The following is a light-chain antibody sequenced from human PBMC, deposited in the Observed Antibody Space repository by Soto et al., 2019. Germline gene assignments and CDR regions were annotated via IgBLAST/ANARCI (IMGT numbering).Light chain of an antibody. V-gene: IGKV1-39*01. CDR2: GAS. J-gene: IGKJ1*01. CDR1: QSISSY. CDR3: QQAYCSPWT. Sequence: DIQMTQSPSSLSASVGDRFTIPCRASQSISSYLNWYQQKPGKAPELLIYGASTLQSGVPSRFSGSGSGTALTVTISSLQIEDFATYFCQQAYCSPWTFGQGTRVEIK.